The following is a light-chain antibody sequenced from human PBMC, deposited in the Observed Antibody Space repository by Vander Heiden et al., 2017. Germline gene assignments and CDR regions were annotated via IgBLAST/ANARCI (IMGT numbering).Light chain of an antibody. J-gene: IGLJ2*01. CDR2: KNN. Sequence: QSVLTQPPSASGTPGQRVTISCSGSSSNIGANYVYWYQHLPGAAPKLLIYKNNQRPSGVPDRFSASKSGTSASLAISGLRSEDEADYYCAAWDDSLRGGLFGGGTKVTVL. CDR1: SSNIGANY. V-gene: IGLV1-47*01. CDR3: AAWDDSLRGGL.